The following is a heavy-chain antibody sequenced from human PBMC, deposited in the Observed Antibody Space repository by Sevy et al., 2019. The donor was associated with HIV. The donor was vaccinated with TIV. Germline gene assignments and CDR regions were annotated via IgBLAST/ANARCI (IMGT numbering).Heavy chain of an antibody. CDR1: GFPFSSFA. CDR3: VKDKSAGVVDFDF. V-gene: IGHV3-23*01. CDR2: ISGSGGNT. D-gene: IGHD3-3*01. Sequence: GGSLRLSCAASGFPFSSFAMSWVRQAPGKGLEWVSVISGSGGNTYYADSMKGRFTISRDNSKNTVYLQINSLRVEETAVYYWVKDKSAGVVDFDFWGQGSLVTVSS. J-gene: IGHJ4*02.